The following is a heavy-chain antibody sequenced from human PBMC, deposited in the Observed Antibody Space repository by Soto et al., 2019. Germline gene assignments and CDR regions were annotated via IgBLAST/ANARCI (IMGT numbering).Heavy chain of an antibody. D-gene: IGHD4-17*01. V-gene: IGHV4-34*01. Sequence: QVQLQQWGAGLLKPSETLSLTCAVYGGSFSGYYWRWIRQPPGKGLEWIGEINHSGSTNYNPSLKSRVTISVDTSKNQFSLKLSSVTAADTAVYYCARADYGDPNDAFDIWGQGTMVTVSS. CDR3: ARADYGDPNDAFDI. CDR1: GGSFSGYY. CDR2: INHSGST. J-gene: IGHJ3*02.